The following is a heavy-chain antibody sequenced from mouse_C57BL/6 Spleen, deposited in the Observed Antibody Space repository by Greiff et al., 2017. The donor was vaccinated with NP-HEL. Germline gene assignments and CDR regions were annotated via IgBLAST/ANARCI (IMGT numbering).Heavy chain of an antibody. D-gene: IGHD3-2*02. CDR3: AREHSSGHFDY. J-gene: IGHJ2*01. Sequence: DVHLVESEGGLVQPGSSMKLSCTASGFTFSDYYMAWVRQVPEKGLEWVANINYDGSSTYYLDSLKSRFIISRDNAKNILYLQMSSLKSEDTATYYCAREHSSGHFDYWGQGTTLTVSS. CDR2: INYDGSST. V-gene: IGHV5-16*01. CDR1: GFTFSDYY.